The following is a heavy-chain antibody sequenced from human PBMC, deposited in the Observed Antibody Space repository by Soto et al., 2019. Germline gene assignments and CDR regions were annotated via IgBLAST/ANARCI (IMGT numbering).Heavy chain of an antibody. CDR3: ARSTTGDPLEYYYGMDV. CDR1: GDSVSSNSAA. D-gene: IGHD7-27*01. J-gene: IGHJ6*02. Sequence: SQTLSLTCAISGDSVSSNSAAWNWIRQSPSRGLEWLGRTYYRSKWYNDYAVSVKSRITINPDTSKNQFSLQLNSVTPEDTAVYYCARSTTGDPLEYYYGMDVWGQGTTVTVSS. V-gene: IGHV6-1*01. CDR2: TYYRSKWYN.